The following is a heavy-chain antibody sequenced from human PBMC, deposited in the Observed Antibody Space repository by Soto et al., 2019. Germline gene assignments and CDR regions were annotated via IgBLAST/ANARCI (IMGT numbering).Heavy chain of an antibody. Sequence: EVQLVESGGGLVQPGGSLRLSCVASGFTFSTYWMSWVRLAPGTGLEWVATLKQDGSDKYYVDSAKGRFTVSRDNAKNSLDLQMNSLRGDDTAVYYCVRGCGRSSCPYYLDVWGKGTTVTVSS. D-gene: IGHD2-2*01. V-gene: IGHV3-7*01. CDR2: LKQDGSDK. CDR1: GFTFSTYW. J-gene: IGHJ6*03. CDR3: VRGCGRSSCPYYLDV.